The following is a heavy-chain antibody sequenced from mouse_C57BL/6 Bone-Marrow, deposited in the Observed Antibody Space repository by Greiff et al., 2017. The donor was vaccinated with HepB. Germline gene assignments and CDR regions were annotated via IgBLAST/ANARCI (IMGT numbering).Heavy chain of an antibody. V-gene: IGHV1-26*01. CDR3: ARDLTGTKDY. D-gene: IGHD4-1*01. CDR1: GYTFTDYY. Sequence: VQLQQSGPELVKPGASVKISCKASGYTFTDYYMNWVKQSHGKSLEWIGDINPNNGGTSYNQKFKGKATLTVDKSSSTAYMEIRSLTSEDSAVYYCARDLTGTKDYWGQGTTLTVSS. J-gene: IGHJ2*01. CDR2: INPNNGGT.